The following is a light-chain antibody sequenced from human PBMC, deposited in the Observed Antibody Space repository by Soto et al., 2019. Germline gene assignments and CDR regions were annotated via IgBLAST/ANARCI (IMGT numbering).Light chain of an antibody. CDR3: QQYDTWPPVT. Sequence: EIVMTQSPATLSVSPGERATLSCRASQSVDSNLAWYQQKPGQPPRLLIYDASTRATGIPARISGSGSGTEFTLTISSLQSEDFAVYYCQQYDTWPPVTFGQGTKVDIK. CDR1: QSVDSN. J-gene: IGKJ1*01. V-gene: IGKV3-15*01. CDR2: DAS.